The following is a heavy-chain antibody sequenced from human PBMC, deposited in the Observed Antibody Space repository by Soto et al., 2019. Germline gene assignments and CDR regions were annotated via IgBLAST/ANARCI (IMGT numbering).Heavy chain of an antibody. CDR3: ARKLGYCISTSCSVDYYYGMDV. J-gene: IGHJ6*02. Sequence: GASVKVSWKASGYTFTSYGISWVRQAPGQGLEWMGWISAYNGNTNYAQKLQGRVTMTTDTSTSTAYMELRSLRSDDTAVYYCARKLGYCISTSCSVDYYYGMDVWGQGTTVTVSS. D-gene: IGHD2-2*01. CDR1: GYTFTSYG. CDR2: ISAYNGNT. V-gene: IGHV1-18*01.